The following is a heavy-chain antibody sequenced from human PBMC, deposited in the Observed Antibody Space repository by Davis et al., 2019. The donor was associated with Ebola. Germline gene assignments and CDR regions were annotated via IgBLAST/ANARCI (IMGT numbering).Heavy chain of an antibody. Sequence: GSLRLSCTVSGGSISSSSYYWGWIRQPPGKGLEWIGSIYYSGSTYYNPSLKSRVTISVDTSKNQFSLKLSSVTAADTAVYYCARDGGIAAPPDYWGQGTLVTVSS. J-gene: IGHJ4*02. CDR2: IYYSGST. CDR3: ARDGGIAAPPDY. CDR1: GGSISSSSYY. D-gene: IGHD6-13*01. V-gene: IGHV4-39*07.